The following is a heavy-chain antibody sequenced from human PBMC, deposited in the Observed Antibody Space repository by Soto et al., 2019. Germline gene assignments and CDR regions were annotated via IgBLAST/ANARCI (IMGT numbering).Heavy chain of an antibody. J-gene: IGHJ6*02. CDR2: IYFSGSA. D-gene: IGHD3-3*01. CDR3: TREGLRYLEWFEYGMDV. Sequence: SETLSLTCRVSGGSIPSRAFYWGWVRQAPGKGLEWIGNIYFSGSAYYSPALKSRVNISVDTSKNQFSLRLSSMTAADTAVYYCTREGLRYLEWFEYGMDVRGQGTTVT. V-gene: IGHV4-39*01. CDR1: GGSIPSRAFY.